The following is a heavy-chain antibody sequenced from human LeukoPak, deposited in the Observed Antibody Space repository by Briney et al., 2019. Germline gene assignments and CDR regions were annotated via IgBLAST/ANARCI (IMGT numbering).Heavy chain of an antibody. V-gene: IGHV4-59*01. CDR2: IYYSGST. Sequence: PSETLSLTCTVSGGSISNYYWSWIRQPPGKGLEWIGCIYYSGSTNYNPSLKSRVTISLDMSKNQFSLKLSSETAADTAVYYCARDIRYSSGWFDSWGLGTLVTVSS. J-gene: IGHJ5*01. CDR3: ARDIRYSSGWFDS. D-gene: IGHD6-19*01. CDR1: GGSISNYY.